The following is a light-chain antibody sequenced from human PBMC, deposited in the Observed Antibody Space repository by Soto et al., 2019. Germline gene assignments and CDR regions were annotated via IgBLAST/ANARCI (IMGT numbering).Light chain of an antibody. J-gene: IGLJ1*01. CDR2: EVS. CDR1: SSDVGGYNY. Sequence: QSALTQPASVSGSRGQSITISCTGTSSDVGGYNYVSWYQQHPGKAPKLMIYEVSNRPSGVSNRFSGSKSGNTASLTISGLQAEDEADSYCSSYTSSSTRVFGTGTKVTVL. V-gene: IGLV2-14*01. CDR3: SSYTSSSTRV.